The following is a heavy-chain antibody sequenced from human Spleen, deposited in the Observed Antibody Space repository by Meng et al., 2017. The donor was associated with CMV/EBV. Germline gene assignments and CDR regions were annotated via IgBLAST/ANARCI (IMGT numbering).Heavy chain of an antibody. CDR1: GFTFDDYG. CDR3: ARGYYYDSTASSGGGFDI. D-gene: IGHD3-22*01. CDR2: INWNGGST. Sequence: GESLKISCAASGFTFDDYGMSWVRQASGKGLEWVSGINWNGGSTGYADSVKGRFTISRDNSNDTLSLHMNSLRPDDTAVYWCARGYYYDSTASSGGGFDIWGQGTMVTVSS. J-gene: IGHJ3*02. V-gene: IGHV3-20*04.